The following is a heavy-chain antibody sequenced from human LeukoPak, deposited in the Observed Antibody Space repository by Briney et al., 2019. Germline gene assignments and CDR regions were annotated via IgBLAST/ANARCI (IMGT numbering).Heavy chain of an antibody. CDR2: IYYSGYA. J-gene: IGHJ6*03. Sequence: SETLSLTCTVSGGSISGGGYYWSWIRQHPGKGLEWIAYIYYSGYAYYNPSLKSRLTMSVDTSKNQFSLKLSSVTAADTAVYYCARSRDYMDVWGEGTTVTVSS. CDR3: ARSRDYMDV. V-gene: IGHV4-31*03. CDR1: GGSISGGGYY.